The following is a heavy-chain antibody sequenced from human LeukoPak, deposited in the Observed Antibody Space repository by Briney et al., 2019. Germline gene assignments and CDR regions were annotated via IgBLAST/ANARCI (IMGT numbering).Heavy chain of an antibody. J-gene: IGHJ4*02. D-gene: IGHD2-21*01. CDR2: IYPSGGT. CDR1: GGSISGFY. V-gene: IGHV4-4*07. CDR3: AREYGDLDY. Sequence: SETLSLTCTVPGGSISGFYWSWIRQPAGKGQEWIGRIYPSGGTNYNPSLKSRVTMSTDTSTNQFSLKLRSVTAADTAVYYCAREYGDLDYWGQGTLVTVSS.